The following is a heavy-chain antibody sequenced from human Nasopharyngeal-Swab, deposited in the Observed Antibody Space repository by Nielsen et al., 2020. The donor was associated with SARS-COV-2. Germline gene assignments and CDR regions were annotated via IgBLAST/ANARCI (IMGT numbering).Heavy chain of an antibody. J-gene: IGHJ5*02. CDR1: GFSLSEYS. Sequence: GESLKISCAASGFSLSEYSMTWVRQAPGKGLEWISYITGSSSAVYYADSVEGRFTISRDNVENSLYLQMSSLRAEDTAVYYCARDWPSTAAPTAWFDPWGQGTLVTVSS. V-gene: IGHV3-48*01. D-gene: IGHD6-6*01. CDR3: ARDWPSTAAPTAWFDP. CDR2: ITGSSSAV.